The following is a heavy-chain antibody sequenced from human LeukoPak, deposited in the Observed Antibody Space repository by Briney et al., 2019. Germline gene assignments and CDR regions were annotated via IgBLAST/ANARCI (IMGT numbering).Heavy chain of an antibody. CDR3: APGSGSYYGSDFDY. CDR2: ISGTGGST. V-gene: IGHV3-23*01. CDR1: GFTFSSYA. D-gene: IGHD3-10*01. Sequence: SGGSLRLSCAASGFTFSSYAMSWVRQAPGKGLEWVSVISGTGGSTYYADSVKGRFTISRDNAKNSLYLQMNSLRAEDTAVYYCAPGSGSYYGSDFDYWGQGTLVTVSS. J-gene: IGHJ4*02.